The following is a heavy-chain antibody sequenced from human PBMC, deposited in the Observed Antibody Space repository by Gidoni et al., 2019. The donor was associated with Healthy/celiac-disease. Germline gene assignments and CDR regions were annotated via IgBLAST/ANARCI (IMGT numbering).Heavy chain of an antibody. J-gene: IGHJ3*02. Sequence: GRFTISRDNSKNTLYLQMSSLRAEDTAVYYCVKLRTYYYDSSGSDAFDIWGQGTMVTVSS. V-gene: IGHV3-64D*06. D-gene: IGHD3-22*01. CDR3: VKLRTYYYDSSGSDAFDI.